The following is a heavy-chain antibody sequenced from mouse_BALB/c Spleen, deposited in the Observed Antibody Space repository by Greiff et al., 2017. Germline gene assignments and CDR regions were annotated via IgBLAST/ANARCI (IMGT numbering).Heavy chain of an antibody. CDR3: ARYGNWRVYFDY. J-gene: IGHJ2*01. D-gene: IGHD2-1*01. CDR2: IYPGNGDT. Sequence: LQQPGAELVKPGASVKMSCKASGYTFTSYNMHWVKQTPGQGLEWIGAIYPGNGDTSYNQKFKGKATLTADKSSSTAYMQLSSLTSEDSAVYYCARYGNWRVYFDYWGQGTTLTVSS. CDR1: GYTFTSYN. V-gene: IGHV1-12*01.